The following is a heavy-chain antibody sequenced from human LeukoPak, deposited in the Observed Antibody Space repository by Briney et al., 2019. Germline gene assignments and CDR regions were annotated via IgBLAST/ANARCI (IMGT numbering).Heavy chain of an antibody. CDR2: INHSGST. CDR3: ARGQGYGDYVDY. CDR1: GGSFSGYY. V-gene: IGHV4-34*01. Sequence: SETLTLTCAVYGGSFSGYYWSWIRQPPGKGLEWIGEINHSGSTNYNPSLKSRVTISVDTSKNQFSLKLSSVTAADTAVYYCARGQGYGDYVDYWGQGTLVTVSS. J-gene: IGHJ4*02. D-gene: IGHD4-17*01.